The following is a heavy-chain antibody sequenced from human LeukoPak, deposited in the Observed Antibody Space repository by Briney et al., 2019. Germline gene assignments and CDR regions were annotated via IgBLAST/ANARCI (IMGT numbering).Heavy chain of an antibody. D-gene: IGHD6-19*01. CDR1: GFTFSSYA. CDR2: ISYDGSIK. CDR3: AKDPTKGAVAGTPLGYFDY. Sequence: PGGSLRLSCAASGFTFSSYAMHWVRQAPGKGLEWVAAISYDGSIKYYADSAKGRFTISRDNSKNTLYLQMNSLRAEDTAVYYCAKDPTKGAVAGTPLGYFDYWGQGTLVTVSS. V-gene: IGHV3-30*04. J-gene: IGHJ4*02.